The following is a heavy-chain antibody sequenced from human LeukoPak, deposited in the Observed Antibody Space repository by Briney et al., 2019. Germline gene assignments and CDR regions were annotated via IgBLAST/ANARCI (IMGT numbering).Heavy chain of an antibody. CDR2: IKKDGSET. Sequence: PGGSLRLSCAASGFTFSDYWMTWVRQAPGKGLEWVANIKKDGSETYYVDSVKGRFSISRDNAKNSLYLQMNSLRAEDTAVYYCTRGGYSVYFFSGDCWGQGTLVTVSS. V-gene: IGHV3-7*01. D-gene: IGHD5/OR15-5a*01. CDR3: TRGGYSVYFFSGDC. J-gene: IGHJ4*02. CDR1: GFTFSDYW.